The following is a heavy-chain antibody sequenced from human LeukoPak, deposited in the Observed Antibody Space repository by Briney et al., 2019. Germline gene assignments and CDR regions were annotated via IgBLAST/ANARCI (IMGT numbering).Heavy chain of an antibody. CDR2: IYYSGST. CDR1: GGSISSSSYY. D-gene: IGHD1-26*01. Sequence: SETLSLTCTVSGGSISSSSYYWGWIRQPPGKALEWIGYIYYSGSTNYNPSLKSRLTMSVDTSKNQFSLHLSSVTAADTAVYYCARLVGGSYYFDYWGQGTLVTVSS. J-gene: IGHJ4*02. CDR3: ARLVGGSYYFDY. V-gene: IGHV4-61*05.